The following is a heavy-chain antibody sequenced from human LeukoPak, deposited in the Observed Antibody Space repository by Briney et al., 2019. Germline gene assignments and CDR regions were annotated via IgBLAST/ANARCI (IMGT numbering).Heavy chain of an antibody. Sequence: GGSLRLSCAASGFTFSSYWMSWVRQAPGKGLEWVANTKQDGSEKYYVDSVKGRFTISRDNAKNSLYLQMNSLRAEDTAVYYCARNGPIRYSDWLLDHYFDYWGQGTLVTVSS. J-gene: IGHJ4*02. CDR2: TKQDGSEK. CDR3: ARNGPIRYSDWLLDHYFDY. CDR1: GFTFSSYW. V-gene: IGHV3-7*01. D-gene: IGHD3-9*01.